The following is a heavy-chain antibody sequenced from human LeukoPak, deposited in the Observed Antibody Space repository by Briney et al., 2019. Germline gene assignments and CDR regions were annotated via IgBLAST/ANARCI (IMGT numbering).Heavy chain of an antibody. D-gene: IGHD4-17*01. CDR1: GFTVSSNY. CDR3: ASAYLVTTPANDY. V-gene: IGHV3-53*01. Sequence: GGSLRLSCAASGFTVSSNYMSWVRQAPGKGLEWVSVIYSGGSTYYADSVKGRFTISRDNSKNTLYLQMNSLRAEDTAVYYCASAYLVTTPANDYWGQGTLVTVSS. J-gene: IGHJ4*02. CDR2: IYSGGST.